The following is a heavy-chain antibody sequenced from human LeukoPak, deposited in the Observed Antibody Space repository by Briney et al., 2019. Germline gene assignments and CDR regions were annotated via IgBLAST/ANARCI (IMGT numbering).Heavy chain of an antibody. J-gene: IGHJ4*02. D-gene: IGHD4-11*01. CDR2: TNSGSSYI. Sequence: GGSLRLSCAASGFTFSSYTMNWVRQAPGKGLAWVSSTNSGSSYIDYADSVKGRFTISRDNAKNSLYLQMNSLRAEDTAVYYCARGEDWSYSNYDLLDYWGQGTLVTVPS. V-gene: IGHV3-21*01. CDR1: GFTFSSYT. CDR3: ARGEDWSYSNYDLLDY.